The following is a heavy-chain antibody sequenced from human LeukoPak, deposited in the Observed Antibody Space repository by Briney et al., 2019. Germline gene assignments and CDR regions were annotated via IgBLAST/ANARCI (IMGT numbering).Heavy chain of an antibody. J-gene: IGHJ4*02. CDR2: MNPNSGNT. CDR1: GYAFTSYD. D-gene: IGHD6-19*01. V-gene: IGHV1-8*01. CDR3: ARDRIQYSSGWYGY. Sequence: ASVKASCKASGYAFTSYDINWVRQATGQGLEWMGYMNPNSGNTGSAQKLQGRVTMTTDTSTSTAYMELRSLRSDDTAVYYCARDRIQYSSGWYGYWGQGTLVTVSS.